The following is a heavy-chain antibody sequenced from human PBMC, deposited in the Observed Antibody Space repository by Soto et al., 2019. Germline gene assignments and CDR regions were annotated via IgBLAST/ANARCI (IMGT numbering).Heavy chain of an antibody. V-gene: IGHV3-30-3*01. J-gene: IGHJ6*02. CDR1: GFTFSSYA. CDR2: ISYDGSNK. D-gene: IGHD6-13*01. Sequence: GGSLRLSCAASGFTFSSYAMHWVRQAPGKGLEWVAVISYDGSNKYYADSVKGRFTISRDNSKNTLYLQMNSLRAEDTAVYYCARDQRVAAAGKYYYYGMDVWGQGTTVTVSS. CDR3: ARDQRVAAAGKYYYYGMDV.